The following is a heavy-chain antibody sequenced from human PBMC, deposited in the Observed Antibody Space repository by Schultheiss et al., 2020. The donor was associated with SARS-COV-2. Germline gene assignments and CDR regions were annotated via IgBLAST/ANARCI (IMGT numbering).Heavy chain of an antibody. CDR3: AGLWFGELLENY. J-gene: IGHJ4*02. V-gene: IGHV4-59*12. CDR1: GGSIYNYY. Sequence: SQTLSLTCTVSGGSIYNYYWSWIRQPPGKGLEWIGYISYSGSTNYNPSLKSRVTVSVDTSKNQFSLKLRSVTAADTAVYYCAGLWFGELLENYWGQGTLVTVSS. CDR2: ISYSGST. D-gene: IGHD3-10*01.